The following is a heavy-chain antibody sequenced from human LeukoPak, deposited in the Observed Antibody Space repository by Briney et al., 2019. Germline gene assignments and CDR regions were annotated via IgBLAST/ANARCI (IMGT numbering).Heavy chain of an antibody. CDR1: GYTFTSYC. CDR2: IYPGDSDT. D-gene: IGHD1-14*01. Sequence: KSGDPLNISVKRSGYTFTSYCSGGLRRMPAKGLKGRGIIYPGDSDTRYKPSFQGHVPISADKSISTGYLQWSSLKASDPAMYQCAKGIRNYGATHFDSWGQGPLVPVPS. CDR3: AKGIRNYGATHFDS. V-gene: IGHV5-51*01. J-gene: IGHJ4*02.